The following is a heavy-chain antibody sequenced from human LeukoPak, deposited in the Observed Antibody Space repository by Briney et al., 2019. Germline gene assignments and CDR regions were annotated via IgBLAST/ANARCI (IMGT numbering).Heavy chain of an antibody. CDR2: INPLSGET. V-gene: IGHV1-2*02. CDR3: ARIASDWGSKYWYFDL. J-gene: IGHJ2*01. CDR1: GYTFGGYF. Sequence: PGASVKVSCKASGYTFGGYFIHWVRQAPGQGLEWMGWINPLSGETNYTQKFEARVTMTRDTSITTAYMELTSLRFDDTAIYYCARIASDWGSKYWYFDLWGRGTLVTVSS. D-gene: IGHD2-21*01.